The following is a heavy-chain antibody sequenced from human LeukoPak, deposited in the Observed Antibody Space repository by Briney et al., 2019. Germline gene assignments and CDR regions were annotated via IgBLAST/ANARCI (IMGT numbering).Heavy chain of an antibody. CDR3: MKDRSNHYLYY. CDR1: GFTFSSYG. Sequence: GGSLRLSCAASGFTFSSYGMHWVREAPGKGLEWVAFIRYDGSNKYYADSVKGRFTISRDNSKNTLYLRMNSLKAEDTAVYYCMKDRSNHYLYYWCHGSLVIVSS. J-gene: IGHJ4*01. D-gene: IGHD6-13*01. CDR2: IRYDGSNK. V-gene: IGHV3-30*02.